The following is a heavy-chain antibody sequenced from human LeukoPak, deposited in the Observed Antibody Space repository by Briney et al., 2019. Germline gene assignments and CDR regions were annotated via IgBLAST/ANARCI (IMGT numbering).Heavy chain of an antibody. Sequence: NPGGTLRLSCAASGFTFSSYAMTWVRQAPGKGLEWVSAISGSGGSTYYADSVKGRFTISRDNSKNTLYLQMNSLRAEDTAVYYCARVLGYYYDSSGSRGAFDIWGQGTMVTVSS. J-gene: IGHJ3*02. V-gene: IGHV3-23*01. CDR1: GFTFSSYA. CDR2: ISGSGGST. D-gene: IGHD3-22*01. CDR3: ARVLGYYYDSSGSRGAFDI.